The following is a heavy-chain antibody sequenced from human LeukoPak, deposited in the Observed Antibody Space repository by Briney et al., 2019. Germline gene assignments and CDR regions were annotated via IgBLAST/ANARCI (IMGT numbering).Heavy chain of an antibody. D-gene: IGHD2-15*01. Sequence: PSETLSLTCAVYGGSFSGYYWSWIRQPPGKGLEWIGEINHSGSTNYNPSLKSRVTISVDTSKNQFSLKLSSVTAADTAVYYCARGPQRGYCSGGSCYRPRAFDYWGQGTLVTVSS. V-gene: IGHV4-34*01. J-gene: IGHJ4*02. CDR2: INHSGST. CDR3: ARGPQRGYCSGGSCYRPRAFDY. CDR1: GGSFSGYY.